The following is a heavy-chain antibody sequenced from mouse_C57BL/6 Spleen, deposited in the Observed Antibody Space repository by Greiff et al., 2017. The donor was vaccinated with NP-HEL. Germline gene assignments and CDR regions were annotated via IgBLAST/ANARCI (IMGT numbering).Heavy chain of an antibody. V-gene: IGHV1-61*01. CDR1: GYTFTSYW. CDR2: IYPSDSET. Sequence: VQLQQPGAELVRPGSSVKLSCKASGYTFTSYWMAWVKQRPGQGLEWIGDIYPSDSETHYNQKFKDKATLTVDKSSSTAYMQLSSLTSEDSAVYYCARSDGYYLFAYWGQGTLVTVSA. D-gene: IGHD2-3*01. J-gene: IGHJ3*01. CDR3: ARSDGYYLFAY.